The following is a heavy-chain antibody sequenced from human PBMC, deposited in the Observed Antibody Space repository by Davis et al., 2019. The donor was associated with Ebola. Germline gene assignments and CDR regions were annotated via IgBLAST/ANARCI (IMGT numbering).Heavy chain of an antibody. CDR2: IYYSGST. CDR1: GGSISSGDYY. V-gene: IGHV4-30-4*08. Sequence: PSETLSLTCTVSGGSISSGDYYWSWIRQPPGKGLEWIGYIYYSGSTYYKPSLKSRATMSVDTSKNQFSLKLSSVTAADTAVYYCARPFGPGYYYYYMDVWGKGTTVTVSS. D-gene: IGHD3-16*01. CDR3: ARPFGPGYYYYYMDV. J-gene: IGHJ6*03.